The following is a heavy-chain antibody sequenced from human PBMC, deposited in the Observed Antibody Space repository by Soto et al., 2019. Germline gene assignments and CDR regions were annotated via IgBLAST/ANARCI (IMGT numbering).Heavy chain of an antibody. Sequence: SETLSLTWTVSGGSISRGDYYWSWIRQHPGKGLEGIGNSYYNGSTYYNPSLKSRVTISVDTSKNQFSLKLSSVTAADTAVYYCARGDPLLYYYDSRGYLGYWGQGTMVTVSS. V-gene: IGHV4-30-4*08. D-gene: IGHD3-22*01. CDR1: GGSISRGDYY. CDR2: SYYNGST. J-gene: IGHJ4*02. CDR3: ARGDPLLYYYDSRGYLGY.